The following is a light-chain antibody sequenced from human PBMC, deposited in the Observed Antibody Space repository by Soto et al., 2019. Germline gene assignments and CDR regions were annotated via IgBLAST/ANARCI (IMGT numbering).Light chain of an antibody. J-gene: IGKJ3*01. CDR1: QSISNY. V-gene: IGKV1-39*01. CDR3: QQSYSTPFT. CDR2: AAS. Sequence: DLQMTQSPSSLSASVGDSVTITCRASQSISNYLNWYQQKPGKAPKLLVYAASSLQSGVPSRFSGSGSGTDFTLTISSLQPEDFATYYCQQSYSTPFTFGPGTKVDIK.